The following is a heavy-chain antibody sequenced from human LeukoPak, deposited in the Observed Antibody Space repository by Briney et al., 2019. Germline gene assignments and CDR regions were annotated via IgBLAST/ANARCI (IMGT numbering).Heavy chain of an antibody. J-gene: IGHJ4*02. CDR1: AYTFPTFD. Sequence: ASVKISCKASAYTFPTFDVSWVRQAPGQGLEWMGWINAYNGNPYYVQKFEGRVSMTTDTSTSTGYLELTGLRSDDTAVYYCATLPWDASYGRGQGTLVTVSS. CDR3: ATLPWDASYG. D-gene: IGHD1-26*01. CDR2: INAYNGNP. V-gene: IGHV1-18*01.